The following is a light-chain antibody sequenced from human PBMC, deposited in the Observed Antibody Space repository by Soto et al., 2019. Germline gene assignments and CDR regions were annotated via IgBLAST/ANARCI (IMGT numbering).Light chain of an antibody. V-gene: IGKV3D-15*01. CDR1: QSVSSN. CDR3: QEYSDWPTWT. Sequence: EIVFAQSPATLSLSPGERATLSCRTSQSVSSNLAWYQQKPGQAPRLLIYGASTRATGIPARFSGSGSGTEFTLTISSLQSEDLAIYYCQEYSDWPTWTFGQGTKVDIK. J-gene: IGKJ1*01. CDR2: GAS.